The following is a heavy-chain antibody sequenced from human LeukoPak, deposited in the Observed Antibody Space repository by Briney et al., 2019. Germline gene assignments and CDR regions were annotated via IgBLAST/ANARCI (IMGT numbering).Heavy chain of an antibody. J-gene: IGHJ6*03. D-gene: IGHD3-10*01. CDR3: TSGSYYYMDV. Sequence: SETLSLTCAVSGGSISSSNWWGWVRQPPGKGLEWIGEIYHSGTANYNPSLKSRVTISVDKSKNQFSLKVSSVTAADTAMYYCTSGSYYYMDVWGNGTTVTVSS. V-gene: IGHV4-4*02. CDR2: IYHSGTA. CDR1: GGSISSSNW.